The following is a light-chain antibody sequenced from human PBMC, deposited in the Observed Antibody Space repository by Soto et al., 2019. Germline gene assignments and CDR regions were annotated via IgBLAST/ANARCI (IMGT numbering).Light chain of an antibody. CDR2: GAS. CDR3: QQHCDWLTWT. V-gene: IGKV3D-15*01. CDR1: QSVNKN. Sequence: TVMTQSPATLSVSPGESATLSCRASQSVNKNVAWYQQKPGQAPRLLIFGASTRATGIPARFSGSGSGTEFTLTISSLQSEDFAVYYCQQHCDWLTWTFGQGTKVDIK. J-gene: IGKJ1*01.